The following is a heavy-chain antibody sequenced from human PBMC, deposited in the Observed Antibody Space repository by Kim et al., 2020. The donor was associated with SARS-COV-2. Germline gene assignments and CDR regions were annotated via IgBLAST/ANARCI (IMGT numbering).Heavy chain of an antibody. J-gene: IGHJ6*02. Sequence: ASVKVSCKASGYTFTSYAMHWVRQAPGQRLEWMGWINAGNGNTKYSQKFQGRVTITRDTSASTAYMELSSLRSEDTAVYYCARSSGRFLEWLSDYYCMDVWGQGTTVTVSS. CDR2: INAGNGNT. CDR1: GYTFTSYA. D-gene: IGHD3-3*01. V-gene: IGHV1-3*01. CDR3: ARSSGRFLEWLSDYYCMDV.